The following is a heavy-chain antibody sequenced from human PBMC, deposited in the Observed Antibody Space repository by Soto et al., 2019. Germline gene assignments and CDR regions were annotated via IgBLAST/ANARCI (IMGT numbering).Heavy chain of an antibody. J-gene: IGHJ4*01. Sequence: EVQLLQSGGGLVQPGGSLRLSCMASGFPSSTYGFSTYAMTWVRQPPGKGLEWVSVITDSASDSYYAHSVKGRFTISRDNSRNTLFLQMDSLRADDTAVYFCAKGTSSEFLLSFDDWGHGTLVTVSS. V-gene: IGHV3-23*01. CDR1: GFPSSTYGFSTYA. CDR3: AKGTSSEFLLSFDD. CDR2: ITDSASDS. D-gene: IGHD3-10*01.